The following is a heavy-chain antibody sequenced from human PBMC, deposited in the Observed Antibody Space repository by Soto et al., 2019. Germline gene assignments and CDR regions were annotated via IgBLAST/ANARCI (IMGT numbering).Heavy chain of an antibody. J-gene: IGHJ6*02. CDR2: IIPIFGTA. D-gene: IGHD2-21*02. CDR1: GGTFSSYA. CDR3: ARASRVTAIRFYYGMDV. Sequence: SVKVSCKASGGTFSSYAISWVRQAPGQGLEWMGGIIPIFGTANYAQKFQGRVTITADESTSTAYMELSSLRSEDTAVYYCARASRVTAIRFYYGMDVWGQGTTVTVS. V-gene: IGHV1-69*13.